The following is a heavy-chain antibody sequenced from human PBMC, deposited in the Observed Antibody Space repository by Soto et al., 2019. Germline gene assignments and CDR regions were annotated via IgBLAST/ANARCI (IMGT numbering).Heavy chain of an antibody. CDR3: ARAARRYCSSTSCYAWFDP. J-gene: IGHJ5*02. D-gene: IGHD2-2*01. CDR1: GGTFSSYT. V-gene: IGHV1-69*02. CDR2: IIPILGIA. Sequence: SVKVSCKASGGTFSSYTISWVRQAPGQGLEWMGRIIPILGIANYAQKNQGRVTITADKSTSTAYMKLSSLRSEDTAVYYCARAARRYCSSTSCYAWFDPWGQGTLVTVSS.